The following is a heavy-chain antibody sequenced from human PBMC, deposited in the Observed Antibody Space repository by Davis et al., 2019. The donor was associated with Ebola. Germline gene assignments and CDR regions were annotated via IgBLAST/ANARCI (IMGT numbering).Heavy chain of an antibody. J-gene: IGHJ4*02. Sequence: PSETLSLTCTVSGASIRPFYWYWIRQSAERGLEYIGRIYTSGSSNYNPSLKSRVTMSLDTSKRQFSLNLTSVTAADTAVYYCATMGTSFNGWGQGTLVTVSS. V-gene: IGHV4-4*07. CDR3: ATMGTSFNG. CDR1: GASIRPFY. D-gene: IGHD7-27*01. CDR2: IYTSGSS.